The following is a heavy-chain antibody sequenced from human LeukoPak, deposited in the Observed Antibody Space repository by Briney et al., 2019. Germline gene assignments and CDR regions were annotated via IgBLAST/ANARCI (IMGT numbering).Heavy chain of an antibody. V-gene: IGHV1-69*05. CDR2: IIPIFGTA. CDR3: ADSSGYTTHAFDI. D-gene: IGHD3-22*01. Sequence: SVKVPCKASGGTFSSYAISWVRQAPGQGLEWMGGIIPIFGTANYAQKFQGRVTITTDESTSTAYMELSSLRSEDTAVYYCADSSGYTTHAFDIWGQGTMVTVSS. J-gene: IGHJ3*02. CDR1: GGTFSSYA.